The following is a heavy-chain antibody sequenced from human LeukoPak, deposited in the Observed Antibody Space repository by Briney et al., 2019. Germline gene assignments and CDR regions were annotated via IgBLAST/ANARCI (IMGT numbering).Heavy chain of an antibody. CDR1: GGSFSGYY. CDR2: INHSGST. Sequence: SETLSLTCAVYGGSFSGYYWSWIRQPPGKGLEWIGEINHSGSTNYNPSLKSRVTISVDTSKNQFSLKLSSVTAADTAVYYCARWNYSGYYYRFDYWGQGTLVTVSS. D-gene: IGHD3-22*01. J-gene: IGHJ4*02. V-gene: IGHV4-34*01. CDR3: ARWNYSGYYYRFDY.